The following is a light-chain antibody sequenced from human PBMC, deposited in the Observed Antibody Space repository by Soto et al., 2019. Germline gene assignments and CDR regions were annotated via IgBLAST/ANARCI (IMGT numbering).Light chain of an antibody. J-gene: IGKJ1*01. CDR3: QQYENFWT. Sequence: DIQMTQSPSTLSGSVGDRVTITCRASQTISSWLAWYQQKPGKAPKLLIFDASSLESGVPSRFSGSGSGTEFTLTISSLQPEDFGIYYCQQYENFWTFGQGTKVDIK. V-gene: IGKV1-5*01. CDR2: DAS. CDR1: QTISSW.